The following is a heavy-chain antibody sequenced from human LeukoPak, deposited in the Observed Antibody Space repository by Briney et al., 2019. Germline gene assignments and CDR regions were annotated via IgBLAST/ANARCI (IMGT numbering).Heavy chain of an antibody. J-gene: IGHJ4*02. Sequence: SETLSLTCAVYGGSFSGYYWSWIRQPPGKGLEWIGEIYHSGSTNYNPSLKSRVTISVDKSKNQFSLKLSSVTAADTAVYYCARTMITFGGVIDDDYWGQGTLVTVSS. V-gene: IGHV4-34*01. CDR1: GGSFSGYY. D-gene: IGHD3-16*02. CDR3: ARTMITFGGVIDDDY. CDR2: IYHSGST.